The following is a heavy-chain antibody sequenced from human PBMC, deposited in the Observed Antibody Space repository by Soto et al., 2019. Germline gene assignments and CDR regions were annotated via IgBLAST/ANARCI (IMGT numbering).Heavy chain of an antibody. V-gene: IGHV3-21*01. Sequence: SGGSLRLSCAASGFTFSSYSMNWVRQAPGKGLEWVSSISSSSSYIYYADSVKGRFTISRDNAKNSLYLQMNSLRAEDTAVYYCARGNYYYDSSGYHAEWGQGTLVTVSS. J-gene: IGHJ4*02. D-gene: IGHD3-22*01. CDR1: GFTFSSYS. CDR2: ISSSSSYI. CDR3: ARGNYYYDSSGYHAE.